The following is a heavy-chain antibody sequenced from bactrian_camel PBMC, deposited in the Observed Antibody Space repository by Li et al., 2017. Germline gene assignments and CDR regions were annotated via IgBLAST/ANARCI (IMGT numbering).Heavy chain of an antibody. CDR3: AAFCSGGYWSFKY. CDR2: IYTGDGER. CDR1: GYTFNGNC. J-gene: IGHJ4*01. D-gene: IGHD2*01. Sequence: HAQLVESGGASVQAGGSLRLSCVASGYTFNGNCMGWVRQGPGKQREVVASIYTGDGERMYTDSVKGRFAISRGNAKNTVYLQMNSLKPEDTAMYYCAAFCSGGYWSFKYWGQGTQVTVS. V-gene: IGHV3S6*01.